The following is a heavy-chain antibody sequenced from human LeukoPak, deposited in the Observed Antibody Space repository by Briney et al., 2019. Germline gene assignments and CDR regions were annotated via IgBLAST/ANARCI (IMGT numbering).Heavy chain of an antibody. V-gene: IGHV4-34*01. CDR3: ARAGRRKISGSYRYFDY. D-gene: IGHD3-22*01. CDR2: MNPSGST. J-gene: IGHJ4*02. Sequence: SETLSLTCAVYRGSFSGDSWSWIRQPPGKGLECIGEMNPSGSTNYNPSLKSRVTISVDTSKNQLSLRLSSVTAADTAVYYCARAGRRKISGSYRYFDYWGQGTLVTVSS. CDR1: RGSFSGDS.